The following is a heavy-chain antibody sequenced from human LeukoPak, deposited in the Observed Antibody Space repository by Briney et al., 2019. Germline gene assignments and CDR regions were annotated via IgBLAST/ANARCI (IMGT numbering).Heavy chain of an antibody. J-gene: IGHJ4*02. Sequence: SETLSLTCAVYGGSFSGYYWSWIRQPPGKGLEWIGEINHSGSTNYNPSLKSRVTISVDTSKNQFSLKLSSVTAADTAVYYCARGCDSSGWRNFDYWGQGTLVTVSS. V-gene: IGHV4-34*01. CDR1: GGSFSGYY. CDR2: INHSGST. D-gene: IGHD3-22*01. CDR3: ARGCDSSGWRNFDY.